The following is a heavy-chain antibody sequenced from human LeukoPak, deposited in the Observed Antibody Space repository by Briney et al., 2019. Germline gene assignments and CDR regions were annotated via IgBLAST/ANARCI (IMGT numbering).Heavy chain of an antibody. D-gene: IGHD3-3*01. CDR3: ASGSGAYYDFWSGYYNY. CDR1: GGSISSGSYY. J-gene: IGHJ4*02. Sequence: SETLSLTCTVPGGSISSGSYYWNWIRQPAGKRLEWLGHIFTRGTTNYNASLASRLTISLDTAKNQFSLKLSSVTAADTAVYYCASGSGAYYDFWSGYYNYWGQGTLVTVSS. CDR2: IFTRGTT. V-gene: IGHV4-61*09.